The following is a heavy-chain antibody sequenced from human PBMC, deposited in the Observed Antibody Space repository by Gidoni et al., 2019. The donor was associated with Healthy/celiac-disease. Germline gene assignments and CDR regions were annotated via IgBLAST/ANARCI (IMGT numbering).Heavy chain of an antibody. CDR2: IRSKAYGGTT. J-gene: IGHJ4*02. D-gene: IGHD2-2*01. CDR3: TRVIVVVPAAMMDFGY. V-gene: IGHV3-49*05. Sequence: EVQLVESGGGLVKPGRSLRLSCTASGFTFGYYAMSWFRQAPGKGLEWVGFIRSKAYGGTTEYAASVKGRFTISRDDSKSIAYLQMNSLKTEDTAVYYCTRVIVVVPAAMMDFGYWGQGTLVTVSS. CDR1: GFTFGYYA.